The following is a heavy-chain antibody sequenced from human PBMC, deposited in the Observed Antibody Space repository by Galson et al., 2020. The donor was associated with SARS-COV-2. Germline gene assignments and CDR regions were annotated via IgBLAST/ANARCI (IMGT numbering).Heavy chain of an antibody. V-gene: IGHV4-30-4*08. D-gene: IGHD3-10*01. CDR3: ARAALYYYGSGALAY. CDR2: IYYSGST. J-gene: IGHJ4*02. Sequence: SETLSLTCTVSGGSISSGDYYWSWIRQPPGKGLEWIGYIYYSGSTYYNPSLKSRVTISVDTSKNQFSLKLSSVTAADTAVYYCARAALYYYGSGALAYWGQGTLVTVSS. CDR1: GGSISSGDYY.